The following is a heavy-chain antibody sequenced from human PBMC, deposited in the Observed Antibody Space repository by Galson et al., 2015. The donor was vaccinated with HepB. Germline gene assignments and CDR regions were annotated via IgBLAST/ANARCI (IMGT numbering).Heavy chain of an antibody. Sequence: CAISGDSVSSNSAAWNWIRQSPSRGLEWLGRTYYRSKWYNDYAVSVRSRITINPDTSKNQFSLQLNSVTPEDTAVYYCARVSLPYSPDDAFDTWGQGTMVTVSS. D-gene: IGHD2-21*01. J-gene: IGHJ3*02. V-gene: IGHV6-1*01. CDR2: TYYRSKWYN. CDR1: GDSVSSNSAA. CDR3: ARVSLPYSPDDAFDT.